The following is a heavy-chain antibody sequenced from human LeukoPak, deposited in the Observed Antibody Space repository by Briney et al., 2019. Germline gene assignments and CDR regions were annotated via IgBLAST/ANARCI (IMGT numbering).Heavy chain of an antibody. CDR2: IWYDGSNK. V-gene: IGHV3-33*01. Sequence: GGSLRLSCAASGFTFSSYGMHWVRQAPGKGLEWVAVIWYDGSNKYYADSVKGRFTISRDNSKNTLYLQMNSLRAEDTAAYYCARDRAGYSSAFDYWGQGTLVTVSS. CDR3: ARDRAGYSSAFDY. D-gene: IGHD5-18*01. J-gene: IGHJ4*02. CDR1: GFTFSSYG.